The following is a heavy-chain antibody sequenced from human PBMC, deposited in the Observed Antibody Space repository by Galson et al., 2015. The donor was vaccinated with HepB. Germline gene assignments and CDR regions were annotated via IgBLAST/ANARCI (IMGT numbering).Heavy chain of an antibody. Sequence: ETLSLTCAVTGDSINSDHWWRWVRQPPGKGLEWIGEVDDSGHTNYNPSLESRVTISVDKSTNHFSLRLRSVTAADTAVYFCARVTYDNTGFDFWGQGTLVVASS. CDR3: ARVTYDNTGFDF. CDR2: VDDSGHT. CDR1: GDSINSDHW. J-gene: IGHJ4*02. D-gene: IGHD3-22*01. V-gene: IGHV4-4*01.